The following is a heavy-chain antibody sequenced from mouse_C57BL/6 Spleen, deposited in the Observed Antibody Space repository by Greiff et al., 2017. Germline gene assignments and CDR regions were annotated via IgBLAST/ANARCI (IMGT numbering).Heavy chain of an antibody. CDR3: ARQMITTTGYYFDY. CDR2: ISSGGSYT. D-gene: IGHD2-4*01. CDR1: GFTFSSYG. J-gene: IGHJ2*01. V-gene: IGHV5-6*01. Sequence: EVKLVESGGDLVKPGGSLKLSCAASGFTFSSYGMSWVRQTPDKRLEWVATISSGGSYTYYPDSVKGRFTISRDNAKNTLYLQMSSLKSEDTAMYYCARQMITTTGYYFDYWGQGTTLTVSS.